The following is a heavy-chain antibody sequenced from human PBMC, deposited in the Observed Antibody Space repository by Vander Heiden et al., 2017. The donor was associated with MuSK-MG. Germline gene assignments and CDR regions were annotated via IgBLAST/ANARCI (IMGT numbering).Heavy chain of an antibody. CDR1: GYTFTSYG. V-gene: IGHV1-18*01. CDR3: ARLLYDFWSGYLVGDYYYYMDV. J-gene: IGHJ6*03. CDR2: ISAYNGNT. Sequence: QVQLVQSGAEVKKPGASVKVSCKASGYTFTSYGISWVRQAPGQGLEWMGWISAYNGNTNYAQKLQGRVTMTTDTSTSTAYMELRSLRSDDTAVYYCARLLYDFWSGYLVGDYYYYMDVWGKGTTVTVSS. D-gene: IGHD3-3*01.